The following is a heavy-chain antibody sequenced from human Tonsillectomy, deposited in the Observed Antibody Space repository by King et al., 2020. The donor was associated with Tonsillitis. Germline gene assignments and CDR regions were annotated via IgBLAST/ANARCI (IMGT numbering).Heavy chain of an antibody. Sequence: VQLQESGPGLVKPSETLSLTCTVSGGSISSYYWSWIRQPPGKGLEWIGYIYYSWSTNYNPSLKSRVTISVDTSKHQFSLKLSSVTAADTAVYYCATCCSVGPRRGGGACYDAFDIWGQGTMVTVSS. V-gene: IGHV4-59*01. CDR3: ATCCSVGPRRGGGACYDAFDI. CDR2: IYYSWST. D-gene: IGHD2-21*01. CDR1: GGSISSYY. J-gene: IGHJ3*02.